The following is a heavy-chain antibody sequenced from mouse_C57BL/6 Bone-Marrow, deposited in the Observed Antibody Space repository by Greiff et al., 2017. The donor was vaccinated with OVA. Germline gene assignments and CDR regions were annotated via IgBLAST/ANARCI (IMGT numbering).Heavy chain of an antibody. Sequence: EVQLQQSVAELVRPGASVKLSCTASGFNIKNTYMHWVKQRPEQGLEWIGRIDPANDNTTYAPKFQGKATMTADTSSNTAYLQLSSLSSEDTAVYCGARGNFGSSFYAMDYWGQGTSVTVSS. CDR3: ARGNFGSSFYAMDY. J-gene: IGHJ4*01. CDR2: IDPANDNT. CDR1: GFNIKNTY. V-gene: IGHV14-3*01. D-gene: IGHD1-1*01.